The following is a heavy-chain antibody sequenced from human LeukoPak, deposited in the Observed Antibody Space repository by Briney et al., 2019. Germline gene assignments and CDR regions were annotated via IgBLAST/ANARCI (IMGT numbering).Heavy chain of an antibody. CDR2: ISYDGSNK. V-gene: IGHV3-30-3*01. CDR1: GFTFSSYA. J-gene: IGHJ4*02. CDR3: ARSPMVRGVYFDY. Sequence: GRSLRLSCAASGFTFSSYAMHWVRQAPGKGLEWVAVISYDGSNKYYADSVKGRFTISRDNSKNTLYLQMNSLRAEDTAVYYCARSPMVRGVYFDYWGQGTLVTVSS. D-gene: IGHD3-10*01.